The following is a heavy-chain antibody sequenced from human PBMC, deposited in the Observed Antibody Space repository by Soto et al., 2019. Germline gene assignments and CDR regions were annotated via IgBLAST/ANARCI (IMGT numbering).Heavy chain of an antibody. CDR2: IYYSGST. Sequence: KTSETLSLTCTVSGGSISSYYWSWIRQPPGKGLEWIGYIYYSGSTNYNPSLKSRVTIPVDTSKNQFSLKLSSVTAADTAVYYCARERGGMTTVTDWGQGTLVTVSS. CDR1: GGSISSYY. J-gene: IGHJ4*02. CDR3: ARERGGMTTVTD. D-gene: IGHD4-4*01. V-gene: IGHV4-59*01.